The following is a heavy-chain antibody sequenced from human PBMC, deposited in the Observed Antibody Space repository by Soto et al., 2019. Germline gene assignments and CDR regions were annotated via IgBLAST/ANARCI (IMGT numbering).Heavy chain of an antibody. CDR1: GYTFTSYD. Sequence: QVQLVQSGAEVKKPGASVKVSCKASGYTFTSYDINWVRQATGQGLEWMGWMNPNSGNTGYAQKFQGRVTRTRNTSLSTAYMELSSLRSEDTAVYYCARGFIAVAGNDYWGQGTLVTVSS. D-gene: IGHD6-19*01. V-gene: IGHV1-8*01. CDR2: MNPNSGNT. CDR3: ARGFIAVAGNDY. J-gene: IGHJ4*02.